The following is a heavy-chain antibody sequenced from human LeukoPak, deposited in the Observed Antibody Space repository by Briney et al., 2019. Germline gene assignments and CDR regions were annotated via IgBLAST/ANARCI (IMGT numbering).Heavy chain of an antibody. CDR2: IYYSGST. D-gene: IGHD4-17*01. V-gene: IGHV4-59*01. CDR3: ARGGTVTNFGY. J-gene: IGHJ4*02. Sequence: SETLSLTCTVSGGSISSYYWSWIRQPPGKGLEWIGYIYYSGSTNYNPSLKSRVTISLDMSKNQFSLKLSSVTAADTAVYYCARGGTVTNFGYWGQGTLVTVSS. CDR1: GGSISSYY.